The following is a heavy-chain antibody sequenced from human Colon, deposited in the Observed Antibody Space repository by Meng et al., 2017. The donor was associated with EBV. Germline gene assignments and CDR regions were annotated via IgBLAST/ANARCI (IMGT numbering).Heavy chain of an antibody. CDR2: IYNGVNI. Sequence: EEPRSGVVTTSNLVSLTCAVSDACISTGYYSWTSTRQNAGKGLEWISYIYNGVNIYYTPYLRSPVTRSVDKSRNQFYLKRTSASAADMDVYYCVRHTLRGGGWFDPWGQGTLVTVSS. D-gene: IGHD4-17*01. J-gene: IGHJ5*02. CDR3: VRHTLRGGGWFDP. V-gene: IGHV4-30-2*01. CDR1: DACISTGYYS.